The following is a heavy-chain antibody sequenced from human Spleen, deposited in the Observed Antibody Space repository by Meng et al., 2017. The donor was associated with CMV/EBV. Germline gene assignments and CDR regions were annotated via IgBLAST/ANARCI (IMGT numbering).Heavy chain of an antibody. CDR3: TRSSAY. V-gene: IGHV3-73*01. J-gene: IGHJ4*02. CDR2: IRSKANSYAT. Sequence: GESLKISCAASGFTFSGSAMHWVRQASGKGLEWVGRIRSKANSYATAYAASVKGRFTISRDDSKNTAYLQMNSLKTEDTAVYYCTRSSAYWGQGTLVTVSS. CDR1: GFTFSGSA. D-gene: IGHD6-6*01.